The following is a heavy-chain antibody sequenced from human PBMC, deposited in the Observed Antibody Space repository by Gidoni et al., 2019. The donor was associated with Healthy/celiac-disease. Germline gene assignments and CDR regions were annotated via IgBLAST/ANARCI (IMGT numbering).Heavy chain of an antibody. D-gene: IGHD3-10*01. V-gene: IGHV3-7*03. CDR1: GFSFRSHS. CDR3: ARGFLNYYGSGRHSRGFDI. J-gene: IGHJ3*02. Sequence: EVQLVESAGGLVQPGGPLSLSCAASGFSFRSHSMRWVRQDPGKGLEWVANIKQDGSEKYYVDSVKDRFTISRDNAKNSLYLQMNSLRAEDTAVYYCARGFLNYYGSGRHSRGFDIWGQGTMVTVSS. CDR2: IKQDGSEK.